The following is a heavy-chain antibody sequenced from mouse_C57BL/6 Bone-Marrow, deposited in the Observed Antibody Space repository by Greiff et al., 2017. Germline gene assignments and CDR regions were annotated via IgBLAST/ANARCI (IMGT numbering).Heavy chain of an antibody. CDR3: TTGRFITTVVDTNFDV. V-gene: IGHV14-4*01. Sequence: VHVKQSGAELVRPGASVKLSCTASGFNIKDDYMHWVKQRPEQGLEWIGWIDPENGDTEYASKFQGKATITADTSSNTAYLQLSSLPSEDAAVYYCTTGRFITTVVDTNFDVWGTGTTVTVSS. CDR2: IDPENGDT. D-gene: IGHD1-1*01. CDR1: GFNIKDDY. J-gene: IGHJ1*03.